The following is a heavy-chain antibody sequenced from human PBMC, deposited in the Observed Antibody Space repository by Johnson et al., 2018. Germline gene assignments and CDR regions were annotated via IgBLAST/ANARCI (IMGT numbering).Heavy chain of an antibody. CDR2: VSSSGSTI. Sequence: VQLVESGGGLVKPGGSLRLSCAASGFTFSDYYMSWIRQAPGKGLAWVSYVSSSGSTIYYADSLKGRFNISSDSSKSTLYRQMNRLGADDTAVYYWARDDGRLGFVHHWGQGTLVPGSS. D-gene: IGHD3-3*02. V-gene: IGHV3-11*01. J-gene: IGHJ1*01. CDR3: ARDDGRLGFVHH. CDR1: GFTFSDYY.